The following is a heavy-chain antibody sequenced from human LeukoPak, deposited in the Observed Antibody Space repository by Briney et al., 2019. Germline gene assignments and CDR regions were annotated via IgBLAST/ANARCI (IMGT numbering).Heavy chain of an antibody. CDR1: GFTFSNAW. CDR3: ARKNGLDY. V-gene: IGHV3-7*01. Sequence: GGSLRLSCAASGFTFSNAWMSWVRQAPGKGLEWVANIKQDGSEKYYVDSVKGRFTISRDNAKNSLYLQMNSLRAEDTAVYYCARKNGLDYWGQGTLVTVSS. CDR2: IKQDGSEK. J-gene: IGHJ4*02.